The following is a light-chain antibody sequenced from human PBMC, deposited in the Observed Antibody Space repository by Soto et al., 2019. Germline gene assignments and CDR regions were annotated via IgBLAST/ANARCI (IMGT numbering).Light chain of an antibody. J-gene: IGKJ1*01. Sequence: EIVLTQSPGTLSLSPGERATLSCRASQSVSSSHLAWYQQKPGQAPRLLIFGASSRATGIPDRFGGSGSGTDFTLTISALATEDFAVYFCQQYGSSPRTFGQGTKVEIK. V-gene: IGKV3-20*01. CDR3: QQYGSSPRT. CDR1: QSVSSSH. CDR2: GAS.